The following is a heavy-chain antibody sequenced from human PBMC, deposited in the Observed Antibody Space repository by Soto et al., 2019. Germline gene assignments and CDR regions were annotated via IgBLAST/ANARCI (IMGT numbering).Heavy chain of an antibody. CDR1: GYTFTGYY. J-gene: IGHJ3*02. V-gene: IGHV1-2*04. Sequence: SVKVSCEASGYTFTGYYMHWVRQAPVQGLEWMGWINPNSGGTNYAQKFQGWVTMTRDTSISTAYMELSRLRSDDTAVYYCARGVRGYCSGGSCYPYAFDIWGQGTMVTVSS. CDR2: INPNSGGT. D-gene: IGHD2-15*01. CDR3: ARGVRGYCSGGSCYPYAFDI.